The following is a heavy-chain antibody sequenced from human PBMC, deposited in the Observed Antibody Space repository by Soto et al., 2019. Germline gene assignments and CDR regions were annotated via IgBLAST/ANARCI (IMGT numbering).Heavy chain of an antibody. Sequence: GGSLRLSCAASGFTFSSYAMHWVRQAPGKGLEWVAVISYDGSNKYYADSVKGRFTISRDNSKNTLYLQMNSLRAEDTAVYYCARDFGSSSWYGPVDYWGQGTLVTVSS. V-gene: IGHV3-30-3*01. J-gene: IGHJ4*02. D-gene: IGHD6-13*01. CDR3: ARDFGSSSWYGPVDY. CDR2: ISYDGSNK. CDR1: GFTFSSYA.